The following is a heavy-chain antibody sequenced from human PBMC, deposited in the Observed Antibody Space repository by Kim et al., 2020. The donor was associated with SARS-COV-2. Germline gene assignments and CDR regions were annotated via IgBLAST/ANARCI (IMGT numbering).Heavy chain of an antibody. Sequence: GRFTISRDNAKNTLYLQMNSLRAEDTAVYYCARDSGTYYYGSGRPNPFDYWGQGTLVTVSS. V-gene: IGHV3-74*01. CDR3: ARDSGTYYYGSGRPNPFDY. D-gene: IGHD3-10*01. J-gene: IGHJ4*02.